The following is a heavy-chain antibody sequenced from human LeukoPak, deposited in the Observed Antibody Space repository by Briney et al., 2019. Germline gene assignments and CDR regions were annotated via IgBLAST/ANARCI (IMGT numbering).Heavy chain of an antibody. D-gene: IGHD6-13*01. CDR1: GFTFSSYG. V-gene: IGHV3-30*18. J-gene: IGHJ4*02. CDR2: ISYDGSNK. Sequence: GGSLRLSCAASGFTFSSYGMHWVRQAPGKGLEWVAVISYDGSNKYYADSVKGRFTISRDNPKNTLYLQMNSLRAEDTAVYYCAKDAAAAGTFDYWGQGTLVTVSS. CDR3: AKDAAAAGTFDY.